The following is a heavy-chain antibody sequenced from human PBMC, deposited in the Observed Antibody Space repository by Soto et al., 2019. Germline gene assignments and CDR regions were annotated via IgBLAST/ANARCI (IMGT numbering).Heavy chain of an antibody. CDR3: TRGGCSSESYCCSDY. CDR2: IKQDGSEK. CDR1: GFTFSAYC. Sequence: EVQLVESGGGLVRPGGSLRLSCAASGFTFSAYCMSWVRQAPGKGLEWVANIKQDGSEKYYVDSVKGRFTISRDNAENSLYLQMNSLRAEDTAVYYCTRGGCSSESYCCSDYWGQGTLVTVSS. V-gene: IGHV3-7*01. D-gene: IGHD1-26*01. J-gene: IGHJ4*02.